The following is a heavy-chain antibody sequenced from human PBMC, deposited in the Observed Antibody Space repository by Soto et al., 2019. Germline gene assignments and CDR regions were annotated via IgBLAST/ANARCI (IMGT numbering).Heavy chain of an antibody. D-gene: IGHD2-8*01. V-gene: IGHV2-70*13. CDR3: ARSQGGMLYNSYFDY. CDR1: GFTLGTRGLS. J-gene: IGHJ4*02. CDR2: IDWDGDK. Sequence: SGPTLVNPTPPLTLTCSFSGFTLGTRGLSVSWIRQTPGKPLEWLAVIDWDGDKFYSASLKTRLSISKDTSKNQLVLTMTNMGPADSATYFCARSQGGMLYNSYFDYWGQGTLVTVSS.